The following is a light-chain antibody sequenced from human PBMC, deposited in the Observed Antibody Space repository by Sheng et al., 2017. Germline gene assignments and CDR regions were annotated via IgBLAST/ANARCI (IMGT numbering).Light chain of an antibody. CDR2: AAS. CDR1: QSISSY. CDR3: HQSYNNPRT. J-gene: IGKJ1*01. V-gene: IGKV1-39*01. Sequence: DIQLTQSPSSLSASVGDRVTITCRASQSISSYLNWYQQRPRKAPKLLIYAASRLQSWVPSRFSGSGSGTDFTLTISSLQPEDFATYYCHQSYNNPRTFGQGTKVEIK.